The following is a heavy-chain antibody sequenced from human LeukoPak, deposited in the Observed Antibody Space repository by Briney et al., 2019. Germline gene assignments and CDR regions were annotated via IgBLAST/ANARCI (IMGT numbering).Heavy chain of an antibody. Sequence: GGSLRLSCAASGFTFSNYGMHWVRQSPGKGLEWVAVISYDGSNKYYADSVKGRFTISRDNSKNTLYLQMNSLRAEDTAVYYCARGAVAGTWPGAFDIWGQGTMVTVS. CDR1: GFTFSNYG. CDR3: ARGAVAGTWPGAFDI. D-gene: IGHD6-19*01. J-gene: IGHJ3*02. CDR2: ISYDGSNK. V-gene: IGHV3-30*03.